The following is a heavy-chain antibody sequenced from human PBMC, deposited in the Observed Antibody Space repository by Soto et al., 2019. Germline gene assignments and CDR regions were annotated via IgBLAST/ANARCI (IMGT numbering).Heavy chain of an antibody. V-gene: IGHV4-31*03. CDR2: IYYSGST. CDR1: GGSISSGGYD. Sequence: PSETLSLTCTVSGGSISSGGYDWSWIRQHPGKGLEWIGYIYYSGSTYYNPSLKSRVTIPVDTSKNQFSLKLSSVTAADTAVYYCARGGYCSSTRCPMPGYYYYYGMDVWGQGTTVTVSS. D-gene: IGHD2-2*01. J-gene: IGHJ6*02. CDR3: ARGGYCSSTRCPMPGYYYYYGMDV.